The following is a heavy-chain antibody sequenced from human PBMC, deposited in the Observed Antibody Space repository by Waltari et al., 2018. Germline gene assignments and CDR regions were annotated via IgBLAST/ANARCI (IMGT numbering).Heavy chain of an antibody. D-gene: IGHD5-18*01. Sequence: QVQLQQWGAGLLKPSETLSLTCAVYGGSFSGYYWSWIRQPPGKGLEWIGEINHSGSTNSNPSPKSRVTISVDTSKNQFSLKLSSVTAADTAVYYCARGGRIQLWLRDADFDYWGQGTTVTVSS. CDR2: INHSGST. CDR3: ARGGRIQLWLRDADFDY. J-gene: IGHJ4*03. V-gene: IGHV4-34*01. CDR1: GGSFSGYY.